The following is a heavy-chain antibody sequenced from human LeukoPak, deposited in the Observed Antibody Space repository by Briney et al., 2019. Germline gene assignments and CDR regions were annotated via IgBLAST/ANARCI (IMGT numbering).Heavy chain of an antibody. CDR3: AKARRVVDHFDY. V-gene: IGHV3-23*01. CDR2: ISGSGGST. J-gene: IGHJ4*02. CDR1: GFTFSSYA. D-gene: IGHD2-15*01. Sequence: GGSLSLSWAAAGFTFSSYAMSWVRQAPGGLLEWDSAISGSGGSTYYADSVKGRFTISRDNSKNPLYLQMNSLRAEDTAVYYCAKARRVVDHFDYWGQGTLVTVSS.